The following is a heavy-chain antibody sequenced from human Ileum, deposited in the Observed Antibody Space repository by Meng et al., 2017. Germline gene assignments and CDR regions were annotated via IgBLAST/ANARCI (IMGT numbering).Heavy chain of an antibody. J-gene: IGHJ5*02. CDR1: GASIIGVNW. CDR2: IHHSGST. Sequence: GQPQASGPVLVKPSGTLSLTCTVSGASIIGVNWWTWARQTPGKGLEWIGEIHHSGSTNSIPSLKSRVTLSVDKSKNQFSLSMTSVTAADTAVYYCARDVVPTVTYYYNWFDPWGQGTLVTVSS. V-gene: IGHV4-4*02. CDR3: ARDVVPTVTYYYNWFDP. D-gene: IGHD4-17*01.